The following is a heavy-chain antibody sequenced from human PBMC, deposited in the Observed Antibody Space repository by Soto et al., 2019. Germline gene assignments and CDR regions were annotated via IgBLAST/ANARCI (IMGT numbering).Heavy chain of an antibody. CDR1: GGTFTSTA. J-gene: IGHJ6*02. D-gene: IGHD6-13*01. CDR3: ASSAGLDHLLNYYGLNV. CDR2: IIPVLGTP. V-gene: IGHV1-69*01. Sequence: QVHLVQSSAEVKKPGSSVKVSCKASGGTFTSTAFSWVRQAPGQRLEWMGGIIPVLGTPNYAQKFQARVTITADASTTTVHMELSSLRSDDTAVYYCASSAGLDHLLNYYGLNVWGQGTTVTVSS.